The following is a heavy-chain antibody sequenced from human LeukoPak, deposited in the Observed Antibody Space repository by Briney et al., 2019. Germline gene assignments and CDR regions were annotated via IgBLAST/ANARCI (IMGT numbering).Heavy chain of an antibody. D-gene: IGHD2-15*01. J-gene: IGHJ4*02. V-gene: IGHV4-59*01. CDR3: ARKGGHFDY. CDR2: IYYNGST. Sequence: PSETMSLTCTVSADSIKYYYWSWIRQPPGKGLEWIGYIYYNGSTNYNPSLKSRVSISVDTSKNQFPLKVSSVTAADTAVYYCARKGGHFDYWGQGTLVTVSS. CDR1: ADSIKYYY.